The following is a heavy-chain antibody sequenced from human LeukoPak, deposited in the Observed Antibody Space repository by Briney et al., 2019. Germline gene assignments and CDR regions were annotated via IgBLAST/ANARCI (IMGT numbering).Heavy chain of an antibody. CDR2: ISYDGINK. CDR1: GFTFSSYG. V-gene: IGHV3-30*12. Sequence: PGGSLRLSCAASGFTFSSYGMHWVRQAPGKGLEWVTIISYDGINKDYADSVKGRFTISRDNSKNTLYLQMNSLRAEDTAVYYCAKPRPVVVEAAEYFQHWGQGTLVTVSS. D-gene: IGHD3-22*01. J-gene: IGHJ1*01. CDR3: AKPRPVVVEAAEYFQH.